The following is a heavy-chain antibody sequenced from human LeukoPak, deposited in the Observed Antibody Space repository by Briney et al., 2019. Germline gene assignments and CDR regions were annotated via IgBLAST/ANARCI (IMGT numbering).Heavy chain of an antibody. V-gene: IGHV3-23*01. CDR3: AKVAGAQWVRFPFDN. CDR1: GFTFSSYA. J-gene: IGHJ4*02. CDR2: ISDSGAGT. D-gene: IGHD5-12*01. Sequence: SGGSLRLSCAASGFTFSSYAMNWVRQAPGKGLEWVSSISDSGAGTFYADSVKGRFTISRDNSTNTLYLQMKSLRVEDTAVYSCAKVAGAQWVRFPFDNWGQGTLVTVSS.